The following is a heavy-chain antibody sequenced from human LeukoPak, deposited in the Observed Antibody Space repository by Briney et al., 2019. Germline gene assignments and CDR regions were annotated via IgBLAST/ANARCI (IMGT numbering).Heavy chain of an antibody. Sequence: GGSLRLSCAASGFTFSSYAMSWVRQAAGKGLEWVSAISGSGVSTYYADSVKGRFTISRDSSRNTLFLHMNTLRAEDTAIYYCAKDRTVGASYWYFDLWGRGTLVTVSS. D-gene: IGHD1-26*01. CDR2: ISGSGVST. CDR1: GFTFSSYA. J-gene: IGHJ2*01. V-gene: IGHV3-23*01. CDR3: AKDRTVGASYWYFDL.